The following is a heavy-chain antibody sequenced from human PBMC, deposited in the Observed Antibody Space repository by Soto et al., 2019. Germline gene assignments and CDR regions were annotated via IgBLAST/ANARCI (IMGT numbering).Heavy chain of an antibody. V-gene: IGHV1-58*01. J-gene: IGHJ6*02. Sequence: SVKVSCKASGFTFTSSAVQWVRQARGQRLEWIGWIVVGSGNTIYAQKFQEGVTITRDLSTSTAYMELSSLRSEDTAVYYCAAKGQQHLGYYNGMDVWGQGTTVTVSS. CDR3: AAKGQQHLGYYNGMDV. CDR2: IVVGSGNT. CDR1: GFTFTSSA. D-gene: IGHD6-13*01.